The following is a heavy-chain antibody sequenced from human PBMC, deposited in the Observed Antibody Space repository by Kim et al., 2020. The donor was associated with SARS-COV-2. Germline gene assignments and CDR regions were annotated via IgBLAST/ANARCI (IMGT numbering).Heavy chain of an antibody. Sequence: GGSLRLSCAASGFTFSSYAMHWVRQAPGKGLEWVAVISNDGSNKHYADSVKGRFIISRDNSKNSLYMQVNRLRAEDTAVYYCAKGKQLWLQGEIDYWGQGTLVTVSS. CDR3: AKGKQLWLQGEIDY. V-gene: IGHV3-30*18. CDR1: GFTFSSYA. J-gene: IGHJ4*02. CDR2: ISNDGSNK. D-gene: IGHD5-18*01.